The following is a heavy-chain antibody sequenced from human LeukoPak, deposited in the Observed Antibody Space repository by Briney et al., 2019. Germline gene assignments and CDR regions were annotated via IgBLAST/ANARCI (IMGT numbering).Heavy chain of an antibody. V-gene: IGHV4-38-2*02. D-gene: IGHD4-23*01. J-gene: IGHJ6*03. Sequence: SETLSLTCTVSGYSISSGYYWGWIRQPPGKGLEWIGSIYHSGSTYYNPSLKSRVTISVDTSKNQFSLKLSSVTAADTAVYYCARGVGGYYYYYYYMDVWGKGTTVTVSS. CDR1: GYSISSGYY. CDR2: IYHSGST. CDR3: ARGVGGYYYYYYYMDV.